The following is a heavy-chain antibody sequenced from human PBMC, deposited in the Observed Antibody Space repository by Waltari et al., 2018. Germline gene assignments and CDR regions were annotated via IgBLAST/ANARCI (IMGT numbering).Heavy chain of an antibody. CDR1: GGSFSGYY. CDR3: ARGVAQTLIAAAGPTSDWFDP. V-gene: IGHV4-34*01. J-gene: IGHJ5*02. CDR2: INHSGST. D-gene: IGHD6-13*01. Sequence: QVQLQQWGAGLLKPSETLSLTCAVYGGSFSGYYWSWIRQPPRTGRGWIGEINHSGSTNYNPSLKSRVTISVDTSKNQFSLKLSSVTAADTAVYYCARGVAQTLIAAAGPTSDWFDPWGQGTLVTVSS.